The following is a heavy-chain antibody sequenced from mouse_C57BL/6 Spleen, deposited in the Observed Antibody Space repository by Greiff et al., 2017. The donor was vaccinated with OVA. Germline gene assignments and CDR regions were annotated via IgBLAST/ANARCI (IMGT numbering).Heavy chain of an antibody. CDR1: GYTFTSYG. CDR3: AREAAQATDY. V-gene: IGHV1-81*01. Sequence: VHLVESGAELARPGASVKLSCKASGYTFTSYGISWVKQRTGQGLEWFGEIYPRSGNTYYNEKFKGKATLTADKSSSTAYMELRSLTSEDSAVYFCAREAAQATDYWGQGTTLTVSS. CDR2: IYPRSGNT. J-gene: IGHJ2*01. D-gene: IGHD3-2*02.